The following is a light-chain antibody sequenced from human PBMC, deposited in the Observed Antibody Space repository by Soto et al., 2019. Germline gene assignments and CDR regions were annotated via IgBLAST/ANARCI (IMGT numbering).Light chain of an antibody. V-gene: IGKV3-15*01. CDR3: QQYKNWPWT. CDR2: CAS. J-gene: IGKJ1*01. Sequence: IGLTQCAAALSVSPGGRATPSCRASQCLXDTFDWYQQKPGQAPRFLXPCASTRATGFPARCSGSGSGTDFTLTISSLQSEDFAVYYCQQYKNWPWTFGQGTKVDIK. CDR1: QCLXDT.